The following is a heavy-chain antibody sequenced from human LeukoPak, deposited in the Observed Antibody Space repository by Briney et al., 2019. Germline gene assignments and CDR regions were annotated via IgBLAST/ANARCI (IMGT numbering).Heavy chain of an antibody. CDR2: ISAYNGNT. Sequence: ASVKVSCKASGYTFTSYGISWVRLAPGQGLEWMGWISAYNGNTNYAQKLQGRVTMTTDTSTSTAYMELRSLRSDDTAVYYCARAGYCSGGSCDGWFDPWGQGTLVTVSS. V-gene: IGHV1-18*01. D-gene: IGHD2-15*01. CDR3: ARAGYCSGGSCDGWFDP. CDR1: GYTFTSYG. J-gene: IGHJ5*02.